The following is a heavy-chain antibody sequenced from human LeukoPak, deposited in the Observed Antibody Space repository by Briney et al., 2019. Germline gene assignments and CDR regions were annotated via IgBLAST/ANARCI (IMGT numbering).Heavy chain of an antibody. CDR1: GFTFSTCA. V-gene: IGHV3-23*01. CDR3: ARERYFDY. CDR2: ISGGGRST. Sequence: PGGSLRLSCAAPGFTFSTCAMSWVRQAPGKGLEWVSTISGGGRSTDYADSVKGLFTISRDNSKNTLYLQMNSLRAEDTAVYYCARERYFDYWGQGTLVTVSS. J-gene: IGHJ4*02.